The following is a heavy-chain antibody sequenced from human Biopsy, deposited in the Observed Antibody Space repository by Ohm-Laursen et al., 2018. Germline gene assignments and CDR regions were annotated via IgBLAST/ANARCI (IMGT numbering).Heavy chain of an antibody. CDR2: IYSNGNT. Sequence: SETLSLTCTVSGGSISGHFWSWIRQPAGKGLEWIGRIYSNGNTNYNPSLESRVTMSLDTSKNLFSLKLSSVTAADTAMYYCARELMEFYDSSGYFDHWGQGSLVTVSS. J-gene: IGHJ4*02. CDR1: GGSISGHF. D-gene: IGHD3-22*01. V-gene: IGHV4-4*07. CDR3: ARELMEFYDSSGYFDH.